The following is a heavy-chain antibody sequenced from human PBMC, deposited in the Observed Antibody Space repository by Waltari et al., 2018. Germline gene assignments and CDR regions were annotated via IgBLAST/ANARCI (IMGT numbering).Heavy chain of an antibody. V-gene: IGHV3-30*02. CDR3: ARAAHTVRPHYFDS. J-gene: IGHJ4*02. CDR2: IGPDRNFK. Sequence: QEHLVEAGGGKVQPGGSLRLSGATYGFRLGGMGIHWVRRTPGKGLEWVTFIGPDRNFKAYGKSFEGRFTISRDNSKSIVYLQINDLRPEDTAVYYCARAAHTVRPHYFDSWGPGTPVTVSS. CDR1: GFRLGGMG.